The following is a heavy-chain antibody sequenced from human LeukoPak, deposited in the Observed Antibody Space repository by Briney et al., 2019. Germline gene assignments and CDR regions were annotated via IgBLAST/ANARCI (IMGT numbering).Heavy chain of an antibody. V-gene: IGHV1-8*01. CDR3: AREPSLHSSSSYNF. D-gene: IGHD6-6*01. Sequence: EASVKVSCKASGYSFTSYDINWVRQATGQGLEWMGWMNPNSGNTGYAQKFKGRVTLTRDTSITTAYMELSSLSSEDTAIYYCAREPSLHSSSSYNFWGQGTLVTVSS. CDR1: GYSFTSYD. J-gene: IGHJ4*02. CDR2: MNPNSGNT.